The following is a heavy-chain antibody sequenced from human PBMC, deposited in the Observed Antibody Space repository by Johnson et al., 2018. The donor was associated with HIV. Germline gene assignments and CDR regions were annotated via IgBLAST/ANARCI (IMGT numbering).Heavy chain of an antibody. CDR2: IRYDGSNK. D-gene: IGHD2-15*01. Sequence: QMLLVESGGGVVQPGGSLRLSCAASGFTFTTYGMHWVRQAPGKGLEWVAFIRYDGSNKYYVASVKGRFTISRDNFKNTLYLQMNSLRAEDTAVYYCARDRSRQLLLTSDAFDIWGQGTMVTVSS. CDR3: ARDRSRQLLLTSDAFDI. J-gene: IGHJ3*02. V-gene: IGHV3-30*02. CDR1: GFTFTTYG.